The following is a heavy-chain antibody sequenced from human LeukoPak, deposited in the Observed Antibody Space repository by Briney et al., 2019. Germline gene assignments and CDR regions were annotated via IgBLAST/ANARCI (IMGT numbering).Heavy chain of an antibody. Sequence: SETLSLTCTVSGGSISSSSYYWGWIRQPPGKGLEWIGEINHSGSTNYNPSLKSRVTISVDTSKNQFSLKLSSVTAADTAVYYCASARGIRYYDSSGSFDYWGQGTLVTVSS. D-gene: IGHD3-22*01. CDR1: GGSISSSSYY. J-gene: IGHJ4*02. CDR2: INHSGST. V-gene: IGHV4-39*07. CDR3: ASARGIRYYDSSGSFDY.